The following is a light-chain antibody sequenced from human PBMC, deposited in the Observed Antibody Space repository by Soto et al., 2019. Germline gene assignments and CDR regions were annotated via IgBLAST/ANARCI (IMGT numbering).Light chain of an antibody. J-gene: IGLJ3*02. CDR1: SSNIGAGYD. CDR2: GNN. Sequence: QSALTQPPSVSGAPGQRVTISCTGSSSNIGAGYDVHWYQQLPGTAPKLLIYGNNNRPSGVPDRFSGSKSGTSASLAITGLQAEDEADYYCPSYDSSLSGWVFGGGTKLTVL. CDR3: PSYDSSLSGWV. V-gene: IGLV1-40*01.